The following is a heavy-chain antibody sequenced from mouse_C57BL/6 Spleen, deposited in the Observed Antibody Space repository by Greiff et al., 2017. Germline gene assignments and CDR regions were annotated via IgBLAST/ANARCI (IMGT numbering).Heavy chain of an antibody. D-gene: IGHD2-12*01. J-gene: IGHJ2*01. CDR2: INPGSGST. V-gene: IGHV1-55*01. CDR1: GYTFTSYW. CDR3: ARRRRGRDY. Sequence: QVQLQQPGAGLVKPGASVKMSCKASGYTFTSYWITWVKQGPGQGLEWIGDINPGSGSTNYNEKFKSKATLTVDTTSSTAYMQLSSLTCEDSAVYYCARRRRGRDYWGQGTTLTVSS.